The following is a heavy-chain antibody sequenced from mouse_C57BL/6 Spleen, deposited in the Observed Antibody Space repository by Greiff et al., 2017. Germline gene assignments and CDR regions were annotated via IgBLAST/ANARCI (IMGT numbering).Heavy chain of an antibody. J-gene: IGHJ2*01. D-gene: IGHD4-1*01. Sequence: EVQLVESGGGLVKPGGSLKLSCAASGFTFSDYGMHWVRQAPEKGLEWVAYISSGSSTIYYADKVKGRFTISSDNATNTLYLQMTSLRSEDTAMYYGASQRLHSGTIDYWGQGTTLTVSS. CDR1: GFTFSDYG. CDR3: ASQRLHSGTIDY. V-gene: IGHV5-17*01. CDR2: ISSGSSTI.